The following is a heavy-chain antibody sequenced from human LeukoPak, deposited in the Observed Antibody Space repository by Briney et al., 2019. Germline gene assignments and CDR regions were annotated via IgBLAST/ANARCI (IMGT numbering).Heavy chain of an antibody. J-gene: IGHJ3*02. D-gene: IGHD4-17*01. V-gene: IGHV3-53*01. CDR3: ATPTVTSAAAFDI. CDR2: IYSGGST. CDR1: GFTVSSNY. Sequence: GGSLRLSCAASGFTVSSNYMSWVRQAPGKGLEWVSIIYSGGSTYYADSVKGRFTISRDNSKNTLYLQMNSLRAEDTAVYYCATPTVTSAAAFDIWGQGTMVTVSS.